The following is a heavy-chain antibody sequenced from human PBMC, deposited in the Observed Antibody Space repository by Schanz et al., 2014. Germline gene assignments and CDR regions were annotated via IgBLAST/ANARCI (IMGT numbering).Heavy chain of an antibody. D-gene: IGHD3-3*01. CDR2: IKSKIDGGTT. CDR3: TTVERITIFEVVPYYYYYMDV. J-gene: IGHJ6*03. V-gene: IGHV3-15*01. CDR1: GFTFSNTW. Sequence: VQLVESGGGVVQPGGSLRLSCAASGFTFSNTWMNWVRQTPGKGLEWIGRIKSKIDGGTTDYAAPVKGRFTISRDDSKNTLYLQMNSLKTEDTAVYYCTTVERITIFEVVPYYYYYMDVWGKGTTVTVSS.